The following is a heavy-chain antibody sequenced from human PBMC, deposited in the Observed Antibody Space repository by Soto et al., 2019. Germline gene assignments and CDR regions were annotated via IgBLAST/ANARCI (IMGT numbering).Heavy chain of an antibody. CDR2: IYYSGST. CDR3: ARPILTDYRYTFNY. D-gene: IGHD3-9*01. Sequence: PSETLSLTCTVSGGSISDSYWSWIRQPPGKGLEWIGYIYYSGSTNYNPSLKSRVTISVDTSKNQFSLKLRSVTAADTAVYYCARPILTDYRYTFNYWGQGTLVTVSS. V-gene: IGHV4-59*08. J-gene: IGHJ4*02. CDR1: GGSISDSY.